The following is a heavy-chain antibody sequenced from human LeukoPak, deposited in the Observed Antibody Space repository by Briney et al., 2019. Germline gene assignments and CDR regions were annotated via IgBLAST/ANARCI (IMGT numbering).Heavy chain of an antibody. V-gene: IGHV4-39*01. D-gene: IGHD1-26*01. CDR2: IYYSGST. CDR3: AGQVGATKYYYYYMDV. Sequence: PPETLSLTCTVSGGSISSSSYYWGWIRQPPGKGLEWIGSIYYSGSTYYNPSLKSRVTISVDTSKNQFSLKLSSVTAADTAVYYCAGQVGATKYYYYYMDVWGKGTTVTISS. J-gene: IGHJ6*03. CDR1: GGSISSSSYY.